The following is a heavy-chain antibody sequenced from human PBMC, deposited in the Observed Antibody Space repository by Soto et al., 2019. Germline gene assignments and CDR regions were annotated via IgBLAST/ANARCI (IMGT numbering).Heavy chain of an antibody. CDR2: FYYSGST. V-gene: IGHV4-31*03. J-gene: IGHJ6*02. Sequence: QVQLQESGPGLVKPSQTLSLTCTVSGGSISSGGYYWSWIRQHPGKGLEWVGYFYYSGSTYYNPSLKRRVTISVDTSKNQFSLKLSSVTAADTAVYYCARDLQYSRLFYGMDVWGQGTTVTVSS. CDR1: GGSISSGGYY. CDR3: ARDLQYSRLFYGMDV. D-gene: IGHD6-13*01.